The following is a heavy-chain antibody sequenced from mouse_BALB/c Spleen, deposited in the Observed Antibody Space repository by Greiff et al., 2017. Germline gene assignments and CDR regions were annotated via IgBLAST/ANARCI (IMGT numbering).Heavy chain of an antibody. D-gene: IGHD4-1*01. V-gene: IGHV5-6-5*01. CDR1: GFTFSSYA. CDR2: ISSGGST. J-gene: IGHJ4*01. Sequence: EVQLVESGGGLVKPGGSLKLSCAASGFTFSSYAMSWVRQTPEKRLEWVASISSGGSTYYPDSVKGRFTISRDNARNILYLQMSSLRSEDTAMYYCARAGLWDGAMDYWGQGTSVTVSS. CDR3: ARAGLWDGAMDY.